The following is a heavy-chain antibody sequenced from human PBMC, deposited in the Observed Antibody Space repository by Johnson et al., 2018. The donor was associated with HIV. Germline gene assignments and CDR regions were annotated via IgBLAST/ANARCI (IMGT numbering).Heavy chain of an antibody. CDR2: IYGGGSGGST. CDR3: AGGLYSSSWYGAFDI. Sequence: EVQLVESGGGLIQPGGSLRLSCAASGFTVSSNYMSWVRQAPGKGLEWVSVIYGGGSGGSTYYVDSVKGRFTISRDNSKNTLYLQMNSLRAEDTAVYYCAGGLYSSSWYGAFDIWGQGTMVTVSS. V-gene: IGHV3-53*01. J-gene: IGHJ3*02. D-gene: IGHD6-13*01. CDR1: GFTVSSNY.